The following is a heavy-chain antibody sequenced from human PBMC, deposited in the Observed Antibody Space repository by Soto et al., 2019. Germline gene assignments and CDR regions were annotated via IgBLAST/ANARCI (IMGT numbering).Heavy chain of an antibody. CDR2: MYNTGST. CDR3: ARDLWGYCGTDCYPLDV. J-gene: IGHJ6*02. V-gene: IGHV4-59*01. Sequence: ETLSVTCTVSGVSIRGYYWSWIRQPPGKGLEWIGYMYNTGSTVYNPSFKSRVTISVDTSKNQFSLKLNSVTAADTAVYYCARDLWGYCGTDCYPLDVWGQGTTVTVSS. CDR1: GVSIRGYY. D-gene: IGHD2-21*02.